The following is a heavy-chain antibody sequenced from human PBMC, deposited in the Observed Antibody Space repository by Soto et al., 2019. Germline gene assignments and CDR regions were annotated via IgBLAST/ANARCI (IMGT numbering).Heavy chain of an antibody. D-gene: IGHD6-6*01. CDR1: GYTFTSYG. Sequence: ASVKVSCKASGYTFTSYGISWVRQAPGQGLEWTGWISAYNGNTNYAQKLQGRVTMTTDTSTSTAYMELRSLRSDDTAVYYCARDRPTSSIRARDYYYAMDVWGQGTTVTVS. V-gene: IGHV1-18*01. CDR3: ARDRPTSSIRARDYYYAMDV. CDR2: ISAYNGNT. J-gene: IGHJ6*02.